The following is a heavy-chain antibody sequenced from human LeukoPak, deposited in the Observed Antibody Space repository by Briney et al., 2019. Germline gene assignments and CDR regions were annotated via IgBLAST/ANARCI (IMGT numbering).Heavy chain of an antibody. CDR3: ARDYVWGSSESDY. D-gene: IGHD7-27*01. CDR2: INQDGSVR. CDR1: GFTFSSYG. Sequence: GGSLRLSGAASGFTFSSYGMHWVRQSPGKGLEWVGNINQDGSVRYYLDSVRGRFTISRDNAKNSLYLQMNSLRVEDTAIYYCARDYVWGSSESDYWGQGTLVTVSS. J-gene: IGHJ4*02. V-gene: IGHV3-7*01.